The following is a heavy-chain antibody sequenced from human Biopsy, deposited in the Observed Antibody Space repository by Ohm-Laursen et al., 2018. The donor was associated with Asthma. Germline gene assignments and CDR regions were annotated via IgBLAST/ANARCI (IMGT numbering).Heavy chain of an antibody. Sequence: SDTLSLTCDVSGGSISVSNWWSWVRQPPGRGLEGIGQIYHLGNANYNPSLKSRVTMSVDKSKNQFSLKLTSVTAADTAVYFCARRWRSYDSSNYYLDQWGQGTLVTVSS. D-gene: IGHD3-22*01. V-gene: IGHV4-4*02. CDR2: IYHLGNA. J-gene: IGHJ4*02. CDR3: ARRWRSYDSSNYYLDQ. CDR1: GGSISVSNW.